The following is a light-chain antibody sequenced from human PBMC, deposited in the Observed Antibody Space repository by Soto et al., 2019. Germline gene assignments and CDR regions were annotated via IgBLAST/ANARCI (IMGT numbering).Light chain of an antibody. CDR1: QSLSNW. J-gene: IGKJ1*01. Sequence: IQITQSPSTLSASVGDRVTITCRASQSLSNWLAWYQQKPGKAPKLLIFDVSSLESGVPSRFSGSGSGTEFTLTISSLQPEDFAVYYCQQYNNWRWTFGQGTKVDIK. CDR2: DVS. CDR3: QQYNNWRWT. V-gene: IGKV1-5*01.